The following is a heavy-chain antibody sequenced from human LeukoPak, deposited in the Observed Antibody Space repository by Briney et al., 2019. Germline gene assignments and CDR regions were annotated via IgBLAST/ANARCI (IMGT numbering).Heavy chain of an antibody. V-gene: IGHV1-69*13. CDR3: ARDGTYDFWSGYYRLITYAFDI. CDR1: GGTFSSYA. J-gene: IGHJ3*02. Sequence: GASVKVSCKASGGTFSSYAISWVRQAPGQGLGWMGGIIPIFGTANYAQKFQGRVTITADESTSTAYMELSSLRSGDTAVYYCARDGTYDFWSGYYRLITYAFDIWGQGTMVTVSS. D-gene: IGHD3-3*01. CDR2: IIPIFGTA.